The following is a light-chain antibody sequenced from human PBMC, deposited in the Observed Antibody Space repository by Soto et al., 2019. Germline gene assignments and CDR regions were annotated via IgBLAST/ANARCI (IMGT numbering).Light chain of an antibody. CDR3: SSYTSSSTLVV. J-gene: IGLJ2*01. Sequence: QSALTQPASVSGSPGQSITIYCTGTSSDVGGYNYVSWYQQHPGKAPKLMIYEVNNRPSGVSNRFSGSKSGNTASLTISGLQAEDEADYYCSSYTSSSTLVVFGVGTKLTVL. CDR2: EVN. CDR1: SSDVGGYNY. V-gene: IGLV2-14*01.